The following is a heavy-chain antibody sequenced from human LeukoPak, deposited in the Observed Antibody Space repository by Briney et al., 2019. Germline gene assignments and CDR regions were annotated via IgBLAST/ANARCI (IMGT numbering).Heavy chain of an antibody. D-gene: IGHD6-13*01. J-gene: IGHJ4*02. V-gene: IGHV3-48*03. CDR2: ISSSGSTI. CDR3: ARVPSANSSTGD. Sequence: PGGSLRLSCAASGFTFSSYEMNWVRQAPGKGLEWVSYISSSGSTIYYADSVKGRFTISRDNAKNSLYLQMDSLRAEDTAVYYCARVPSANSSTGDGGQGTLVTVSS. CDR1: GFTFSSYE.